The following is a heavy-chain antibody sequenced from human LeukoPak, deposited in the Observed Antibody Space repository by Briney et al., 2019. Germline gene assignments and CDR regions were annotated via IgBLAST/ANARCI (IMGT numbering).Heavy chain of an antibody. CDR1: GFTFSSYR. V-gene: IGHV3-48*04. Sequence: GGSLRLSCAASGFTFSSYRMNWVRQAPGRGLEWVSYISSSSRTIYYADSVKGRFTISRDNAKNSVYLQMNSLRAGDTAVYYCARDGELRGYSGYDFDYWGQGTLVTVSS. D-gene: IGHD5-12*01. CDR3: ARDGELRGYSGYDFDY. CDR2: ISSSSRTI. J-gene: IGHJ4*02.